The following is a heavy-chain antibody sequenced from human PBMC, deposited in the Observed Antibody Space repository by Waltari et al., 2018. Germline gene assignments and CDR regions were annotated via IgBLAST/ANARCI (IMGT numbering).Heavy chain of an antibody. CDR3: ARGRGGRNDGYFQH. Sequence: VQLVESGGGLVQPGASVKVSCKASGYTFTSYDINWVRQATGQGLEWMGWMNPNSGNTGYAQKFQGRVTMTRNTSISTAYMELSSLRSEDTAVYYCARGRGGRNDGYFQHWGQGTLVTVSS. D-gene: IGHD2-15*01. CDR2: MNPNSGNT. J-gene: IGHJ1*01. CDR1: GYTFTSYD. V-gene: IGHV1-8*01.